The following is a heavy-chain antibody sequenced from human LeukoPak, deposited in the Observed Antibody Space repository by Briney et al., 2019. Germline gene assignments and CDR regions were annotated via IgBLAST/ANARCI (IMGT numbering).Heavy chain of an antibody. CDR3: AKDGSWSCTD. D-gene: IGHD2-8*02. J-gene: IGHJ4*02. CDR2: KSHHGNNK. Sequence: GGSLRLSCGASGFTFSSSAMHWVRQGPGKGLEWVAYKSHHGNNKYYADSVKGRFTLSRDNSKGSLYLQMNSLRADDTAVYYCAKDGSWSCTDWGQGTLVRVSS. V-gene: IGHV3-30*02. CDR1: GFTFSSSA.